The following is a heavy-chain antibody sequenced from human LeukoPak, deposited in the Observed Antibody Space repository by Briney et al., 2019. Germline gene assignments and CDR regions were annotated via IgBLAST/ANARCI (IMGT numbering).Heavy chain of an antibody. D-gene: IGHD2-21*02. J-gene: IGHJ4*02. CDR2: VYYSGAT. Sequence: SETLSLTCTVSGGSISNHYWSWVRQPPGKGLEWIGYVYYSGATNYNPSLKSRVTISLETSKNQFSLRLTSVTAADTAVYYCARRVAVTGIYCFDLWAQGTPVTVSS. V-gene: IGHV4-59*08. CDR1: GGSISNHY. CDR3: ARRVAVTGIYCFDL.